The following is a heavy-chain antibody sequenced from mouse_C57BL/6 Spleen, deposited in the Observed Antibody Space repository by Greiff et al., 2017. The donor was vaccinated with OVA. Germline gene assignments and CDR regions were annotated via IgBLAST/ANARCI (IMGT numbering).Heavy chain of an antibody. CDR1: GYTFTSYW. V-gene: IGHV1-52*01. J-gene: IGHJ3*01. CDR2: IDPSDSET. D-gene: IGHD3-3*01. Sequence: VQLQQPGAELVRPGSSVKLSCKASGYTFTSYWMSWVKQRPNKGLEWIGNIDPSDSETYYTQKFKDKATLTVDKSSSTAYMQLSSLTAEDSAVYCCARGTGDWFAYWGQGTLVTVSA. CDR3: ARGTGDWFAY.